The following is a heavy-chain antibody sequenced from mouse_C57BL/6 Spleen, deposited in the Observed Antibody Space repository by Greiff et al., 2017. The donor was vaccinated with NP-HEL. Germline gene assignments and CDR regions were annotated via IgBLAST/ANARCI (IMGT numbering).Heavy chain of an antibody. J-gene: IGHJ4*01. V-gene: IGHV1-26*01. CDR2: INPNNGGT. Sequence: VQLQQSGPELVKPGASVKISCKASGYTFTDYYMNWVKQSHGKSLEWIGDINPNNGGTSYNQKFKGKATLTVDKSSSTAYMELRSLTSEDSAVYYCANYGSSPYYAMDYWGQGTSVTVSS. CDR1: GYTFTDYY. CDR3: ANYGSSPYYAMDY. D-gene: IGHD1-1*01.